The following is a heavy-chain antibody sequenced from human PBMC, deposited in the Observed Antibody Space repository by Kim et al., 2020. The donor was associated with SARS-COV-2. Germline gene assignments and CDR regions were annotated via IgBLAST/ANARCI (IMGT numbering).Heavy chain of an antibody. J-gene: IGHJ6*03. V-gene: IGHV1-69*13. Sequence: SVKVSCKASGGTFSSYAISWVRQAPGQGLEWMGGIIPIFGTANYAQKFQGRVTITADESTSTAYMELSSLRSEDTAVYYCARVGGEPGDYGDYDRGYYYYYMDVWGKGTTVTVSS. CDR1: GGTFSSYA. CDR2: IIPIFGTA. CDR3: ARVGGEPGDYGDYDRGYYYYYMDV. D-gene: IGHD4-17*01.